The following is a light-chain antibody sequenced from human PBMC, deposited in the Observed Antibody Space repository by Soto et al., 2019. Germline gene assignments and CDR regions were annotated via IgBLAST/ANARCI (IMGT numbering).Light chain of an antibody. CDR1: QSVSSSY. CDR3: QQYGSSSWT. V-gene: IGKV3-20*01. Sequence: EIVLTQSRGTLSLSPGERATLSCRASQSVSSSYFAWYQQRFGQAPRLLIYGASSRATGIPDRFSGSGSGTDFTLTISRLEPEDFAVYYCQQYGSSSWTFGQGTKVDIK. CDR2: GAS. J-gene: IGKJ1*01.